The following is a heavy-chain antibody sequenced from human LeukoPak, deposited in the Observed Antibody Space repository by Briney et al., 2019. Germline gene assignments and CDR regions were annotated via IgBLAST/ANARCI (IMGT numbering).Heavy chain of an antibody. CDR2: IKNKTDGGTT. J-gene: IGHJ4*02. Sequence: GGSLRLSCAASGFTFSNAWMNWVRQAPGKGLEWVGRIKNKTDGGTTDYAAPVKGRFTISRDDSKNTLYLQMNSLKTEDTAVYYCTTAGTLSYWGQGTLVTVSS. CDR3: TTAGTLSY. V-gene: IGHV3-15*07. D-gene: IGHD1-7*01. CDR1: GFTFSNAW.